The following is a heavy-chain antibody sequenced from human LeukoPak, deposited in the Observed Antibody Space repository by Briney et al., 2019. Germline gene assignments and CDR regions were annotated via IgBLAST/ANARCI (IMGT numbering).Heavy chain of an antibody. Sequence: GGSLRLSCSASGFTFSNFAMNWVRQAPGKGLEWVSIISGYGDSTYYTDSVKGRFTISRDNAKNSLYLQMNSLRTEDTALYYCAKDSVHVGAFDIWGQGTMVTVSS. J-gene: IGHJ3*02. CDR2: ISGYGDST. CDR1: GFTFSNFA. CDR3: AKDSVHVGAFDI. D-gene: IGHD1-1*01. V-gene: IGHV3-23*01.